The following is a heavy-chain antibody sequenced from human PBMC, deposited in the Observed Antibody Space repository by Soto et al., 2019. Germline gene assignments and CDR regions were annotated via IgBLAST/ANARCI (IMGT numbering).Heavy chain of an antibody. D-gene: IGHD3-3*01. CDR2: IYYSGST. J-gene: IGHJ5*02. Sequence: QVQLQESGPGLVKPSQTLSLTCTVSGGSISSGGYYWSWIRQHPGKGLEWIGYIYYSGSTYYNPSLKRRVTISVDTSMNQFSLKLSAVTAADTAVYYCARGVLRFLEWLNWFDPWGQGTLVTVSS. V-gene: IGHV4-31*03. CDR3: ARGVLRFLEWLNWFDP. CDR1: GGSISSGGYY.